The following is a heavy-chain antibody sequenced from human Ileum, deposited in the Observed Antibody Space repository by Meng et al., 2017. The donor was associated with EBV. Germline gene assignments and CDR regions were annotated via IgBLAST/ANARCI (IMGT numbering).Heavy chain of an antibody. CDR2: VRGYNGNT. V-gene: IGHV1-18*01. J-gene: IGHJ4*02. Sequence: PLVPFGGAGEKPVDPVEVSCHASGYTVSNYRSFWLRRAPGRGLEGMGWVRGYNGNTTSANNPQYGVTMFTNTTKGTTNTQVMRLRSVNTAVYYWAKAGNGGGYYYTDWGQGTLVTVSS. CDR1: GYTVSNYR. CDR3: AKAGNGGGYYYTD. D-gene: IGHD2-21*02.